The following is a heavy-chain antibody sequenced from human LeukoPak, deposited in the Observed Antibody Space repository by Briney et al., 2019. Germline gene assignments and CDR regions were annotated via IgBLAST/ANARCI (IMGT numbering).Heavy chain of an antibody. V-gene: IGHV3-23*01. Sequence: PGGSLRLSCAPSGFTFDNFAMTWVRQAPGKGLEWVSEITGSGGSTYYADSVKGRFTISRDNSKNTLYLQMNSLRAEDTAVYYSARELVDFDYWGQGTLVTVSS. D-gene: IGHD3-10*01. CDR3: ARELVDFDY. CDR1: GFTFDNFA. CDR2: ITGSGGST. J-gene: IGHJ4*02.